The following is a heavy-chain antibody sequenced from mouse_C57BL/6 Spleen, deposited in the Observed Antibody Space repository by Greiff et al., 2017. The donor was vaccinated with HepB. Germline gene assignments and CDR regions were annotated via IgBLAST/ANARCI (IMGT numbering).Heavy chain of an antibody. Sequence: QVQLQQPGAELVKPGASVKLSCKASGYTFTSYWMQWVKQRPGQGLEWIGEIDPSDSYTNYNQKFKGKATLTVDTSSSTAYMQLSSLTSEDSAVYYCVYGNYRSYFDYWGQGTTLTVSS. D-gene: IGHD2-1*01. CDR3: VYGNYRSYFDY. J-gene: IGHJ2*01. CDR2: IDPSDSYT. V-gene: IGHV1-50*01. CDR1: GYTFTSYW.